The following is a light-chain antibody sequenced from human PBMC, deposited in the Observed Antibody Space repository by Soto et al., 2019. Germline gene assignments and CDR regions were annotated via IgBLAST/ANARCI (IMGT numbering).Light chain of an antibody. CDR2: RAS. CDR1: QCVGRDF. Sequence: EIVLTQSPGTLSLSPGERATLSCRASQCVGRDFLAWYQHKPGQAPRLLIHRASSRATGIPDRFSGSGSGTDFILTISRLEPEDFALYYCQQYASSPLTFGGGTKVEIK. V-gene: IGKV3-20*01. J-gene: IGKJ4*01. CDR3: QQYASSPLT.